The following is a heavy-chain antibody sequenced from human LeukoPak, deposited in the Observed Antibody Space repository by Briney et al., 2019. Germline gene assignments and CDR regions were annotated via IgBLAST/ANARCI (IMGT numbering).Heavy chain of an antibody. D-gene: IGHD2-2*01. CDR1: GFTFSSYA. Sequence: GGSLRLSCVASGFTFSSYAMSWVRQAPGKGLEWVSAISGSGGSTYYADSVKGRFTISRDNSKNTLYLQMNSLRAEDTAVYYCAKAPARYCSSTSCYYDYWGQGTLVTVSS. J-gene: IGHJ4*02. CDR2: ISGSGGST. V-gene: IGHV3-23*01. CDR3: AKAPARYCSSTSCYYDY.